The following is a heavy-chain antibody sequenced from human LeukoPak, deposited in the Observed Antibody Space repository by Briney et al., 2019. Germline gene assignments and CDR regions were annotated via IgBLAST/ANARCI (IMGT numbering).Heavy chain of an antibody. J-gene: IGHJ4*02. V-gene: IGHV4-39*01. CDR3: ARQLPTAAADTRGYFDY. D-gene: IGHD6-25*01. CDR1: GGSISIISSSTYY. CDR2: LYYGENS. Sequence: SETLSLTCTVSGGSISIISSSTYYWGWIRQAPGKGLEWIGCLYYGENSHYNPSLKSRATLSVDTSNNQFSLKLTSVTAADAAVYFCARQLPTAAADTRGYFDYWGQGTVVTVSS.